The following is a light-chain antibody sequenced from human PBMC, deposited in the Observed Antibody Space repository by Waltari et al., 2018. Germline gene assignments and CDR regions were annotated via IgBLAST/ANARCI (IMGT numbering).Light chain of an antibody. V-gene: IGLV8-61*01. CDR1: SGSLSTTSY. CDR3: ALYMGSGIWV. Sequence: QTVVTQEPSLSVSPGGTVPPTCASSSGSLSTTSYATWYQQTPGQAPRTLVYKANARSSGVPDRFSGSILGNTAALTITGAQADDESDYYCALYMGSGIWVFGGGTRLTVL. CDR2: KAN. J-gene: IGLJ3*02.